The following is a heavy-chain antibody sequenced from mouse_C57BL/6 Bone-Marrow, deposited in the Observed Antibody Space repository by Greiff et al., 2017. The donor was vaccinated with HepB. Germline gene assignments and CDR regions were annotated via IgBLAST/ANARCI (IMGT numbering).Heavy chain of an antibody. CDR3: ARPLLFAY. J-gene: IGHJ3*01. CDR1: GFTFSSYT. D-gene: IGHD2-1*01. V-gene: IGHV5-9*01. Sequence: EVQLVESGGGLVKPGGSLKLSCAASGFTFSSYTMSWVRQTPEKRLEWVATISGGGGNTYYPDSVKGRFTISRDNAKNTLYLQMSSLRSEDTALYYCARPLLFAYWGQGTLVTVSA. CDR2: ISGGGGNT.